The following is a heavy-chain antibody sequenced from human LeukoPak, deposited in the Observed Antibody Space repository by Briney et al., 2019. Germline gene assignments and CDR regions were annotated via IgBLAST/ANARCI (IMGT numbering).Heavy chain of an antibody. V-gene: IGHV3-23*01. J-gene: IGHJ5*02. CDR2: ISGSGGST. CDR3: AKDKVCSSTSCFNWFDP. CDR1: GFTFSSYA. D-gene: IGHD2-2*01. Sequence: SGGSLRLSCAASGFTFSSYAMSWVRQAPGKGLEWVSAISGSGGSTYYADSVKGRFTISRDNSKNTLYLQMNSLRAEDTAVYYCAKDKVCSSTSCFNWFDPWGQGTLVTVSS.